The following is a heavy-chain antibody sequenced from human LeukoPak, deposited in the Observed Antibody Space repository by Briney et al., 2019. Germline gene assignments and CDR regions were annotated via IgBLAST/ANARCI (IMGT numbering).Heavy chain of an antibody. J-gene: IGHJ4*02. V-gene: IGHV4-59*01. Sequence: SETLSLTCTVSGGSISGYYWTWIRQPPGKGLVWIGYMYYNAGTHYNPSLKSRLTISIDTSKNQFSLKLSSVTAADTAVYYCASRANSYGPIDYWGQGTLVTVSS. D-gene: IGHD5-18*01. CDR2: MYYNAGT. CDR3: ASRANSYGPIDY. CDR1: GGSISGYY.